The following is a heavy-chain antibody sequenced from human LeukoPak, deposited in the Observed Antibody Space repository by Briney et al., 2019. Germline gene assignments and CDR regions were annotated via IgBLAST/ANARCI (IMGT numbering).Heavy chain of an antibody. J-gene: IGHJ4*02. D-gene: IGHD3-3*01. Sequence: PGGSLRLSCAAYGFTFSSYAMSWVRQAPGKGLEWVSAISRSGGSTYYADSMKGRFTISRDNSKNTLYLQMNSLRAEDTAVYYCANGITIFGVVPNYWGQGTLVTVSS. CDR3: ANGITIFGVVPNY. V-gene: IGHV3-23*01. CDR2: ISRSGGST. CDR1: GFTFSSYA.